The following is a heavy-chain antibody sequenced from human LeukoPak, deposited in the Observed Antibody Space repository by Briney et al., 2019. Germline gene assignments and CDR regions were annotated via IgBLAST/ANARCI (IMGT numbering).Heavy chain of an antibody. CDR1: GYTFTNYD. CDR3: ARGSVWGSSDY. Sequence: ASVKVSCKSSGYTFTNYDINWVRQAPGQGLEWMGWMNPKSGDTGYARTFQGRLTMTRNTSISSAYMELSSLRSEDTAVYYCARGSVWGSSDYWGQGTLVTVSS. V-gene: IGHV1-8*01. D-gene: IGHD3-16*01. CDR2: MNPKSGDT. J-gene: IGHJ4*02.